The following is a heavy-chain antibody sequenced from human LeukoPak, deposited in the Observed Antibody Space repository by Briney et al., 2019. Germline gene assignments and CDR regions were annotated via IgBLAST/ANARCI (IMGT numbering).Heavy chain of an antibody. CDR2: ISSSSSYI. CDR3: ARDPNSYYDFWSGYYFDY. J-gene: IGHJ4*02. V-gene: IGHV3-21*01. Sequence: PGGSLRLSCAASGFTFSSYSMNWVRQAPGKGLEWVSSISSSSSYIYYADSVKGRFTIPRDNAKNSLYLQMNSLRAEDTAVYYCARDPNSYYDFWSGYYFDYWGQGTLVTVSS. D-gene: IGHD3-3*01. CDR1: GFTFSSYS.